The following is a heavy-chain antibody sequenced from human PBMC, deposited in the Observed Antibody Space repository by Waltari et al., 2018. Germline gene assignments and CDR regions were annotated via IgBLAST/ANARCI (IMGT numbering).Heavy chain of an antibody. CDR2: IKTDGSEI. V-gene: IGHV3-7*01. Sequence: VESGGDLVQPGGSLTLSGTASGFPFRTYWMSWARQGPGKGLEWVANIKTDGSEIYYVDSVKGRFTISRDNAENSLSLQMSTLRAEDTGRYYCARDWSGSGRGINYWGQGTLVTVSS. CDR3: ARDWSGSGRGINY. D-gene: IGHD3-3*01. J-gene: IGHJ4*02. CDR1: GFPFRTYW.